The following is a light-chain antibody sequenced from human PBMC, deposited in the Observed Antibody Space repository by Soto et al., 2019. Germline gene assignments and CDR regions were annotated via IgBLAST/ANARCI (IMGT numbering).Light chain of an antibody. J-gene: IGKJ1*01. V-gene: IGKV3-20*01. CDR3: QQYGSSP. CDR2: GAS. CDR1: QSVSSSY. Sequence: EIVLTQSPGTLSLSPGERATLSWRASQSVSSSYLAWYQQKPGQAPRLLIYGASSRATGIPDRFSGSGSGTDFTLTISRLEPEDFAVYYCQQYGSSPLGQGTKVEIK.